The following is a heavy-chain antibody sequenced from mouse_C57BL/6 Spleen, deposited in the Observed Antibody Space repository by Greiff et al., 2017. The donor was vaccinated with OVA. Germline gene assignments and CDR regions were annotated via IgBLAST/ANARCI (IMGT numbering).Heavy chain of an antibody. CDR3: ARGEDYYYGRALYFDY. CDR2: IYPGGGYT. J-gene: IGHJ2*01. D-gene: IGHD1-1*01. CDR1: GYTFTNYW. Sequence: VQLQQSGAELVRPGTSVKMSCKASGYTFTNYWIGWAKQRPGHGLEWIGDIYPGGGYTNYNEKFKGKATLTADKSSSTAYMQFSSLTSEDSAIYYCARGEDYYYGRALYFDYWGQGTTLTVSS. V-gene: IGHV1-63*01.